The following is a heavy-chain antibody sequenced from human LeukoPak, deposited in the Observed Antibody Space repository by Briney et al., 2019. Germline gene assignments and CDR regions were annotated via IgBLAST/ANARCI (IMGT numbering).Heavy chain of an antibody. D-gene: IGHD2-2*02. J-gene: IGHJ4*02. CDR1: GGSFSGYY. CDR2: INHSGST. CDR3: ARGAISPY. Sequence: PSGTLSLTCAVYGGSFSGYYWSWIRQPPGKGLEWIGEINHSGSTNYNPSLKSRVTISVDTSKNQFSLKLSSVTAADTAVYYCARGAISPYWGQGTLVTVSS. V-gene: IGHV4-34*01.